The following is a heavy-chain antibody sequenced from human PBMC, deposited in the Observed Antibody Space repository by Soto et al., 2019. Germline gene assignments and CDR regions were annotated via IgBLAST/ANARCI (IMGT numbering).Heavy chain of an antibody. Sequence: SETLSLTCTVSGGSISSYYWSWIRQTPGKGLEWIGEINRSEDTNYTPSLKSRVTISVDTSKKQFSLTLSSVTAADTAVYYCARGRRSLTRVIAAAMGGFDIWGQGTMVTVSS. D-gene: IGHD2-2*01. CDR2: INRSEDT. J-gene: IGHJ3*02. CDR1: GGSISSYY. V-gene: IGHV4-34*01. CDR3: ARGRRSLTRVIAAAMGGFDI.